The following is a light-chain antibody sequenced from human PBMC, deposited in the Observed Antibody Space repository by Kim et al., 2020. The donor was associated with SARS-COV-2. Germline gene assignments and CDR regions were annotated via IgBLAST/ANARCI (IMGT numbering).Light chain of an antibody. Sequence: VSPGESATRSCPTSHGVRSNLAWYQQKPGQAPRLLIYGASTRATGVPARFSGSWSGTEFTLTISSLQSEDFAVYYCQQYTSWRGTFGQGTKVEIK. V-gene: IGKV3-15*01. CDR1: HGVRSN. CDR3: QQYTSWRGT. J-gene: IGKJ1*01. CDR2: GAS.